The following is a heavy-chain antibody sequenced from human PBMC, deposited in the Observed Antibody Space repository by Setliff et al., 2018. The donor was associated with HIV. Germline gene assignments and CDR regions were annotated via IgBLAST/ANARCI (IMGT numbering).Heavy chain of an antibody. D-gene: IGHD3-10*01. V-gene: IGHV4-38-2*01. Sequence: SETLSLTCGVSGYSMSSGYYWGWIRQPPGKGLEWIGNVYHTGSTYYNPSLKSRVTISVDTSKNQFSLKLSSVIAADTAVYYCAPRHHKYGFLWGQGTTVTVSS. CDR1: GYSMSSGYY. CDR2: VYHTGST. J-gene: IGHJ6*02. CDR3: APRHHKYGFL.